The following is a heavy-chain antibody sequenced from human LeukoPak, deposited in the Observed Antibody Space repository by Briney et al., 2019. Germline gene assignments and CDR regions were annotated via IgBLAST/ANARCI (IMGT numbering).Heavy chain of an antibody. D-gene: IGHD3-22*01. Sequence: PSETLSLTCTVSGGSISSYYWSWIRQPPGKGLEWIGYIYYSGSTNYNPSLKSRVTISVDTSKNQFSLKLSSVTAADTAVYYCARDLGSGYYVYWGQGTLVTVSS. CDR1: GGSISSYY. V-gene: IGHV4-59*01. CDR2: IYYSGST. J-gene: IGHJ4*02. CDR3: ARDLGSGYYVY.